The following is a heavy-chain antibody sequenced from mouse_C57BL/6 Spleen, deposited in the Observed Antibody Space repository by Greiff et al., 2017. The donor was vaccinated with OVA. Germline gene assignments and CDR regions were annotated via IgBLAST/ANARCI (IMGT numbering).Heavy chain of an antibody. CDR3: ARRGLRDYYAMDY. Sequence: EVQLQESGPELVKPGASVKISCKASGYSFTGYYMNWVKQSPEKSLEWIGEINPSTGGTTYNQKFKAKATLTVDKSSSTAYMQLKSLTSEDSAVYYCARRGLRDYYAMDYWGQGTSVTVSS. CDR1: GYSFTGYY. J-gene: IGHJ4*01. D-gene: IGHD3-1*01. V-gene: IGHV1-42*01. CDR2: INPSTGGT.